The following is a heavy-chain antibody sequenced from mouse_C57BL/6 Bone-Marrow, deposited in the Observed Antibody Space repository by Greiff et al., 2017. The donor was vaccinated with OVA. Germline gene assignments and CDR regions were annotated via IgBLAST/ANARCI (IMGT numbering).Heavy chain of an antibody. D-gene: IGHD1-1*01. J-gene: IGHJ1*03. CDR3: AFYYGSSYRYFDV. V-gene: IGHV1-39*01. CDR2: INPNYGTT. CDR1: GYSFTDYN. Sequence: VQLKQSGPELVKPGASVKISCKASGYSFTDYNMNWVKQRNGKSLEWIGVINPNYGTTSYNQKFKGKATLTVDQSSSTAYMQLNSRTSEDSAVYYCAFYYGSSYRYFDVWGTGTTVTVSS.